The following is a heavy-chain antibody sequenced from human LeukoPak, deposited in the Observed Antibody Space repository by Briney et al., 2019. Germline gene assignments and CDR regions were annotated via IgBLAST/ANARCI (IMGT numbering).Heavy chain of an antibody. J-gene: IGHJ5*02. Sequence: GGSLRLSCAASGFTFSNYAITWVRQAPGRGLEWVSSISVSGFTTYYADSVKGRFTISRDYSKNTLYLQINSLRAEDTAVYYCARALSSSWYAFRSNWFDPWGQGTLVSVSS. CDR3: ARALSSSWYAFRSNWFDP. CDR1: GFTFSNYA. CDR2: ISVSGFTT. V-gene: IGHV3-23*01. D-gene: IGHD6-13*01.